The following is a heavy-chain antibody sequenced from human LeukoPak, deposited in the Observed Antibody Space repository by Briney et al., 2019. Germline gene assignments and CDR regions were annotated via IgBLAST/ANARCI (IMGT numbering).Heavy chain of an antibody. CDR2: INQDGSTK. D-gene: IGHD1-26*01. J-gene: IGHJ4*02. CDR1: GFTFRKTW. CDR3: ARDQTGSLDY. Sequence: GGSLRLSCAVSGFTFRKTWMDWVRQTPGKGVEGVANINQDGSTKHYVDSVKGRFTISRDNAKNSLYLQMNSLRAEDTAIYYCARDQTGSLDYWGQGTLVTVSS. V-gene: IGHV3-7*01.